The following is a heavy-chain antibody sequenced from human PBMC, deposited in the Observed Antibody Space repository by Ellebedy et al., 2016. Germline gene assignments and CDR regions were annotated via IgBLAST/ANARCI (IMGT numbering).Heavy chain of an antibody. D-gene: IGHD1-1*01. CDR2: IGPSGGAT. V-gene: IGHV1-46*01. CDR1: GYIFTTHY. Sequence: ASVKVSCXASGYIFTTHYIHWVRQAPGQGLEWMGLIGPSGGATAYAKVLQGRVTMTRDTSTNTVDMELSSLGSEDTAVYYCARGGTRSGLDYWGQGTLVTVSS. J-gene: IGHJ4*02. CDR3: ARGGTRSGLDY.